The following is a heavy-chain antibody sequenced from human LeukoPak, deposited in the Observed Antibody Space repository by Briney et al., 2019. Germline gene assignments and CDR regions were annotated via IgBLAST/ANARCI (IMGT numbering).Heavy chain of an antibody. D-gene: IGHD4-17*01. CDR3: ASLPLDYGDLDTPDY. CDR2: IYHSGST. V-gene: IGHV4-30-2*01. Sequence: PSQTLSLTCTVSGGSISSGGYYWSWIRQPPGKGLEWIGYIYHSGSTYYNPSLKSRVTISVDTSKNQFSLKLSSVTAADTAVYYCASLPLDYGDLDTPDYWGQGTLVTVSS. CDR1: GGSISSGGYY. J-gene: IGHJ4*02.